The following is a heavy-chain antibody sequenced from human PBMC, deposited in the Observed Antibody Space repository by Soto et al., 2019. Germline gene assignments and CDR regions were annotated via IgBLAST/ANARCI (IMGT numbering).Heavy chain of an antibody. D-gene: IGHD3-3*01. CDR2: INPSGGST. CDR3: ARAQHPITIFGVVTSSPLDY. J-gene: IGHJ4*02. V-gene: IGHV1-46*01. CDR1: GYTFTSYY. Sequence: GASVKVSCKASGYTFTSYYMHWVRQAPGQGLEWMGIINPSGGSTSYAQKFQGRVTMTRDTSTSTVYMELSSLRSEDTAVYYCARAQHPITIFGVVTSSPLDYWGQGTLVTVSS.